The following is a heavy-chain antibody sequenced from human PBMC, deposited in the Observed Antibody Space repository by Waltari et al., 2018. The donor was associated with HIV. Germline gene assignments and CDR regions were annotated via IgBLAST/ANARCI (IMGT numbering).Heavy chain of an antibody. CDR2: INHNGST. CDR1: GGSFSGYY. J-gene: IGHJ4*02. D-gene: IGHD3-3*01. CDR3: ARGQDYDFWSGYYYDY. V-gene: IGHV4-34*01. Sequence: QVQLQQWGAGLLKPSETLSLTCAVYGGSFSGYYWCWIRQPPGKGLEWIGEINHNGSTNYNPSLKNRVTISVDTSKNQFSLKLSSVTAADTAVYYCARGQDYDFWSGYYYDYWGQGTLVTVSS.